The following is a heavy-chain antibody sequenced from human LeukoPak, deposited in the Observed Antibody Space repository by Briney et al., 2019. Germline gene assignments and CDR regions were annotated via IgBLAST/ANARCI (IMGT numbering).Heavy chain of an antibody. CDR3: ATIATTVTGRYRYNWFDP. CDR2: ISSSSSYI. V-gene: IGHV3-21*04. CDR1: GFTFSSYS. Sequence: PGGSLRLSCAASGFTFSSYSMNWVRQAPGKGLEWVSSISSSSSYIYYADSVKGRFTISRDNAKNSLYLQMNSLRSEDTAVYYCATIATTVTGRYRYNWFDPWGQGTLVTVSS. J-gene: IGHJ5*02. D-gene: IGHD4-17*01.